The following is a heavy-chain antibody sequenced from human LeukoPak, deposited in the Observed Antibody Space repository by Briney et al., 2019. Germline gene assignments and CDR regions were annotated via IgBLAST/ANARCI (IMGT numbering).Heavy chain of an antibody. J-gene: IGHJ3*02. CDR3: GRPIISGSWGDAFDI. CDR2: IYPGDSDT. V-gene: IGHV5-51*01. D-gene: IGHD1-26*01. CDR1: GYSFTSYW. Sequence: GESLKISCKGSGYSFTSYWIGWVRQMPGKGLEWMGIIYPGDSDTRYNPSFQGQVTISADKSISTAYLQWSSLKASDTAMYYCGRPIISGSWGDAFDIWGQGTMVTVSS.